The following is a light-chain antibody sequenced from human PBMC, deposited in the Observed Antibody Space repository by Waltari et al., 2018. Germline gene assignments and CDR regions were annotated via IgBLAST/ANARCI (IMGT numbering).Light chain of an antibody. Sequence: DIQMTQSPSSLSASVGDRVTITCRASQSISSYLNWYQQKPGKAPKLLIYAASSLQSGVPSRFSGSGSGTDFTLTISSLQAEDVAVYYCQQCYSTPYTFGQGTKLEIK. V-gene: IGKV1-39*01. CDR2: AAS. CDR3: QQCYSTPYT. J-gene: IGKJ2*01. CDR1: QSISSY.